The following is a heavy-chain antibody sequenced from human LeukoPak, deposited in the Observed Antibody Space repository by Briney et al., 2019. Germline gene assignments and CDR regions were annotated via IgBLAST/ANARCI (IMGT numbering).Heavy chain of an antibody. J-gene: IGHJ4*02. Sequence: GGSLRLSCAASGFTFSSYWMHWIRQVPGKGPEWVSRITNDGSSTSYADSVKGRFTISRDNAKNTLYLQMNSLRAEDTAVYYCARAPPYYYDSSGYYSEHFDYWGQGTLVTVSS. D-gene: IGHD3-22*01. V-gene: IGHV3-74*01. CDR2: ITNDGSST. CDR1: GFTFSSYW. CDR3: ARAPPYYYDSSGYYSEHFDY.